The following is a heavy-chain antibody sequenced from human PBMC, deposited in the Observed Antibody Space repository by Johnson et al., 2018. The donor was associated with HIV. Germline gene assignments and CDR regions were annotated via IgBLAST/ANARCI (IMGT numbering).Heavy chain of an antibody. Sequence: VQLVESGGGLIQPGGSLRLSCAASGFTVSSNYMSWVRQAPGKGLEWVSGINWNGGSTGYADSVKGRFTISRDNAKNSLYLQMNSLRAEDTALYYCARDHNYYGSGSYSDAFDFWGQGTMVTVSS. CDR1: GFTVSSNY. CDR2: INWNGGST. D-gene: IGHD3-10*01. CDR3: ARDHNYYGSGSYSDAFDF. J-gene: IGHJ3*01. V-gene: IGHV3-20*04.